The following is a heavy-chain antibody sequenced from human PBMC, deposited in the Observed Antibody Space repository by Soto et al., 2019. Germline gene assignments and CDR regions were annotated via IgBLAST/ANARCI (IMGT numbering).Heavy chain of an antibody. CDR3: ARGLIAAAGTSVGFDP. Sequence: SVKVSFKASGGTFSSYAISWVRQAPGQGLEWMGWIIPFIGTTNYAQKLQGRVTITTDASTSTAYMELRSLRSDDTAVYYCARGLIAAAGTSVGFDPWGQGTLVTVSS. CDR1: GGTFSSYA. CDR2: IIPFIGTT. J-gene: IGHJ5*02. V-gene: IGHV1-69*05. D-gene: IGHD6-13*01.